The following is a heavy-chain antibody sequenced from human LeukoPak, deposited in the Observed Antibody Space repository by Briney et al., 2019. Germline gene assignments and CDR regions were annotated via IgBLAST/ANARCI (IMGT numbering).Heavy chain of an antibody. CDR2: ISGSGSGGST. Sequence: GGSLRLSCAASGFTLSNSAMSWVRQAPGKGLEWVSNISGSGSGGSTYYADSVKGRFTISRDNSKNTLYLQMNSLRAEDTAVYYCARTVARYYYYYMDVWGKGTTVTVSS. CDR3: ARTVARYYYYYMDV. CDR1: GFTLSNSA. V-gene: IGHV3-23*01. J-gene: IGHJ6*03. D-gene: IGHD6-19*01.